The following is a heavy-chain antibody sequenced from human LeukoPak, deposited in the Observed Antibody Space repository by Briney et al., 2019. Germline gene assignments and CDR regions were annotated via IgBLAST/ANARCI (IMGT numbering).Heavy chain of an antibody. V-gene: IGHV3-23*01. Sequence: PGGSLRLSCTASKFTFSDYAMSWVRQAPGKGLEGVSAISGSGDSTYYADSVKGRFTISRDISNNTLYLQMKSLRAEDTRVYFCGGYIRTVDALDIWGQGKMVTVSS. CDR2: ISGSGDST. CDR3: GGYIRTVDALDI. CDR1: KFTFSDYA. D-gene: IGHD5-12*01. J-gene: IGHJ3*02.